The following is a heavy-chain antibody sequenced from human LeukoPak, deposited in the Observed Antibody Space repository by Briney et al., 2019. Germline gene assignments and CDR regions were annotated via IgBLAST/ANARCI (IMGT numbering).Heavy chain of an antibody. CDR3: ARAGVNWNYEVYAFDI. D-gene: IGHD1-7*01. CDR1: GFTFSSYS. CDR2: ISSSSSYI. Sequence: KAGGSLRLSCAASGFTFSSYSMNWVRQAPGKGLEWVSSISSSSSYIYYADSVKGRFIISRDNAKNSLYLQMNSLRAEDTAVYYCARAGVNWNYEVYAFDIWGQGTMVTVSS. V-gene: IGHV3-21*01. J-gene: IGHJ3*02.